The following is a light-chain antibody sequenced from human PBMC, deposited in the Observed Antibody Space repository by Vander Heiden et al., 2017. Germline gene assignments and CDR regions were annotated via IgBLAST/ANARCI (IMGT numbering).Light chain of an antibody. CDR1: SSNIGAGHD. CDR3: QSYDIRLSDGYI. CDR2: NNN. Sequence: TQPPSVSGAPGQRVTISVTGSSSNIGAGHDVHWYQLLPRTAPKLLLLNNNNRPPGVSDRFSGSKSGTLASLAIAGLRSDDEADYYCQSYDIRLSDGYIFGTGTTVTVL. V-gene: IGLV1-40*01. J-gene: IGLJ1*01.